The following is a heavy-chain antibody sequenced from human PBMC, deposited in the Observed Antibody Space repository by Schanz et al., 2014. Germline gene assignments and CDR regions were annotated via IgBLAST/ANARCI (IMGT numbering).Heavy chain of an antibody. CDR1: GFTFSSYG. J-gene: IGHJ4*02. V-gene: IGHV3-33*06. D-gene: IGHD2-2*01. Sequence: QVQLVESGGGVVQPGRSLRLPCAASGFTFSSYGMHWVRQAPGKGLEWVAVIWYDGSNKYYADSVKGRFTISRDNSKNTLYLQMNSLRAEDTAVYYCAKEKGDCSSTSCSYYFDYWGQGTLVTVSS. CDR3: AKEKGDCSSTSCSYYFDY. CDR2: IWYDGSNK.